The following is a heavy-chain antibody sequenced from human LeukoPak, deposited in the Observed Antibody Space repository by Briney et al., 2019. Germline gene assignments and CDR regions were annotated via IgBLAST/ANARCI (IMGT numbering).Heavy chain of an antibody. V-gene: IGHV3-30-3*01. CDR1: GFTFSSYA. Sequence: GRSLRLSCAASGFTFSSYAMHWVRQAPGKGLEWVAVISYDGSNKYYADSVKGRFTISRDNSKNTLYLQMNSLRAEDTAVYYCAREGYDILTGYYPYFDYWGQGTLVTVSS. J-gene: IGHJ4*02. D-gene: IGHD3-9*01. CDR3: AREGYDILTGYYPYFDY. CDR2: ISYDGSNK.